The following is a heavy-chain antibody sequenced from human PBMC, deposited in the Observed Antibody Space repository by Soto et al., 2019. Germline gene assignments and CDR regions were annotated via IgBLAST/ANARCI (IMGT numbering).Heavy chain of an antibody. J-gene: IGHJ4*02. CDR3: ARGITQGVDY. Sequence: ASVKVSCKASGYGFTSYDINWVRQATGQGLEWLGWMTPSTGNTGYAQKFQDRVTMTRNTAINTAYMELNSLTSDDTAVYYCARGITQGVDYWGQGSQVTVPQ. CDR1: GYGFTSYD. V-gene: IGHV1-8*01. CDR2: MTPSTGNT. D-gene: IGHD3-16*01.